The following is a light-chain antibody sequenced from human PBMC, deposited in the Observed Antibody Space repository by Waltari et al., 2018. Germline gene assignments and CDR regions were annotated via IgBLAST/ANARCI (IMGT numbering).Light chain of an antibody. V-gene: IGKV1-39*01. CDR3: QQSYSTPC. Sequence: DIQMTQSQSSLSASVGDRVTLTCRARQSISSSVNWYQQKPEKAPKLLIYAVSSLQSGAPTRFSGRGSGTDFTTTISSLQPEVFATYYCQQSYSTPCFGQGTKLELK. CDR1: QSISSS. CDR2: AVS. J-gene: IGKJ2*03.